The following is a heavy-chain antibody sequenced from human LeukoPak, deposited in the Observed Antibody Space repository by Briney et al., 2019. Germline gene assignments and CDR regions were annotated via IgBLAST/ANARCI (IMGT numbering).Heavy chain of an antibody. CDR2: IIPIFGTA. CDR3: ATGITGTYNWFDP. CDR1: GGTFSSYA. J-gene: IGHJ5*02. V-gene: IGHV1-69*01. D-gene: IGHD1-7*01. Sequence: SVKVSCKASGGTFSSYAISWLRQAPGQGLEWMGGIIPIFGTANYAQKFQGRVTITADESTSTAYMELSSLRSEDTALYYCATGITGTYNWFDPWGQGTLVTVSS.